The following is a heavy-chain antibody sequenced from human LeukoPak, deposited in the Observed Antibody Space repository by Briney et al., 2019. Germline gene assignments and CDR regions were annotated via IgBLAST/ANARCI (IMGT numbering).Heavy chain of an antibody. CDR2: ISYDGSNN. Sequence: GGSLRLSCAASGFTFSSYAMHWVRQAPGKGLEWVAVISYDGSNNYYAASVKGRFTISRDNSRNTLHLQMSSLRAEDTAVYYCAKLIPAVDCSRTSCYGFDYWGQGTLVTVSS. D-gene: IGHD2-2*01. CDR3: AKLIPAVDCSRTSCYGFDY. J-gene: IGHJ4*02. CDR1: GFTFSSYA. V-gene: IGHV3-30*18.